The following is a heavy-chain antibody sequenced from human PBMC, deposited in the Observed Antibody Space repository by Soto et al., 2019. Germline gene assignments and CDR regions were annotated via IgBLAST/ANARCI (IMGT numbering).Heavy chain of an antibody. CDR2: IYYTGST. J-gene: IGHJ5*02. CDR3: ARVGGIYLLRGYGFDP. V-gene: IGHV4-59*01. CDR1: GGSISGYY. D-gene: IGHD1-26*01. Sequence: PSETLSLTCTVSGGSISGYYWSWIRQPPGKGLEWIGYIYYTGSTNYNPSLKSRVTISLDTPKNQLSLRLNTVTAANTAVYYCARVGGIYLLRGYGFDPWGQGTLVTVSS.